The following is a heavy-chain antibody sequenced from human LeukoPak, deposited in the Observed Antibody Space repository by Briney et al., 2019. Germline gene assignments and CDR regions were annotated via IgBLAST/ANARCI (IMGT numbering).Heavy chain of an antibody. D-gene: IGHD7-27*01. V-gene: IGHV1-46*01. Sequence: GASVKVSCKASGYTFTSYYMHWVRQAPGQGLEWMGIIDPSGGSTSYARKFQGRVTMTRDTSTSTVYMELSSLRSEDTAVYYCATNWGSTSWFDYWGQGTLVTVSS. CDR3: ATNWGSTSWFDY. J-gene: IGHJ4*02. CDR2: IDPSGGST. CDR1: GYTFTSYY.